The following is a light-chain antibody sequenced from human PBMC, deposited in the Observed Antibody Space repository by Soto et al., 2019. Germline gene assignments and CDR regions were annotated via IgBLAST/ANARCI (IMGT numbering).Light chain of an antibody. Sequence: QPVLTQPASVSGSPGQSITISCTGTSSDVGTYNYVSWYQQHPGKVPKLIIYHVSYRPSGISNRFSGSKSGNTASLTLSGLQADDEADYYCSSYTTIGTYVFGTGTKLTVL. CDR3: SSYTTIGTYV. J-gene: IGLJ1*01. V-gene: IGLV2-14*03. CDR2: HVS. CDR1: SSDVGTYNY.